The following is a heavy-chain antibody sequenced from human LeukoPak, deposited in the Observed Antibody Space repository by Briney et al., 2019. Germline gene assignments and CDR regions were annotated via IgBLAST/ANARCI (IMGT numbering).Heavy chain of an antibody. D-gene: IGHD6-19*01. CDR1: GYNFSSYW. CDR3: ARQEVGALAGTGGYFDY. CDR2: INPSESET. J-gene: IGHJ4*02. V-gene: IGHV5-10-1*01. Sequence: GESLKISCKGSGYNFSSYWISWLRQMPGKGLEWMGRINPSESETNYRPSFQGHVTISADKSISTAYLQWSSLKASDTATYYCARQEVGALAGTGGYFDYRGQGTLVTVSS.